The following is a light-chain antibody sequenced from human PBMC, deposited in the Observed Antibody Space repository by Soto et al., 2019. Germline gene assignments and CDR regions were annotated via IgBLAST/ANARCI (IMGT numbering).Light chain of an antibody. CDR2: DAS. CDR1: QSISHW. CDR3: QQYSAYPYT. Sequence: DIQMTQSPSTLSAFVGDTVTITCRASQSISHWLAWYQQRPGRAPKLMIYDASSLESGDPSRFSGSGSGTEFTLTISSLQPYDFATYYCQQYSAYPYTFGQGTKLEIK. J-gene: IGKJ2*01. V-gene: IGKV1-5*01.